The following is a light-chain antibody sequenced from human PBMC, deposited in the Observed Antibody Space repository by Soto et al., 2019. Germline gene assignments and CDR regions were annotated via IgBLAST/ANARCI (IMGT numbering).Light chain of an antibody. Sequence: EIVLTQSPATLSLSPGERATLSCRASQSVSSYLTWYQQKPGQAPRLLIYDASNRATGIPARFSGSGSGTDFTLAISSLEPGDFAVYYCEERRNWPVFTFGPGTEVDIK. J-gene: IGKJ3*01. V-gene: IGKV3-11*01. CDR2: DAS. CDR3: EERRNWPVFT. CDR1: QSVSSY.